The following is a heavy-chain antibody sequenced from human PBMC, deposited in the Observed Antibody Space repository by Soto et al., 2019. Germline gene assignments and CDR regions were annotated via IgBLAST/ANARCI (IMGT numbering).Heavy chain of an antibody. V-gene: IGHV5-51*01. CDR2: IYPGDSHS. Sequence: GESLKISCKGSGYSFTTYWIGWVRQMPGKGLEWMGIIYPGDSHSRYSPSFQGQVTISADKSISTAYLQWSSLQASDTAMYYCARWKYYYDSSGPADIWGQGTMVTVSS. J-gene: IGHJ3*02. CDR1: GYSFTTYW. CDR3: ARWKYYYDSSGPADI. D-gene: IGHD3-22*01.